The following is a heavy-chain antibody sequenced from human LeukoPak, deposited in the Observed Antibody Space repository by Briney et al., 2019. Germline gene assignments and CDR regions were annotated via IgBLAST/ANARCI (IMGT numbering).Heavy chain of an antibody. CDR3: TTDQGIWFGELLRIDY. CDR2: IKSKTDGGTT. D-gene: IGHD3-10*01. J-gene: IGHJ4*02. V-gene: IGHV3-15*01. Sequence: GGSLRLSCAASGFTFSNAWMSWVRQAPGKGLEWVGRIKSKTDGGTTDYAAPVKGRFTISRDDSKNTLYLQMNSVKTEDTAVYYCTTDQGIWFGELLRIDYWGQGTLVTVSS. CDR1: GFTFSNAW.